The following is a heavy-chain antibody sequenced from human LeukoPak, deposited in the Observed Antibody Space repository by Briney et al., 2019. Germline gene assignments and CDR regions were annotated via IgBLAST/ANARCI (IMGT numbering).Heavy chain of an antibody. CDR3: ARNLPAADY. V-gene: IGHV3-48*04. CDR2: LSTTSLIV. Sequence: GGSLRLSCATSGFAFSSYSMNWVRQTPGKGLEWVTYLSTTSLIVFYADSVKGRFTISRDNAKNSLYLQMNSLRSEDTAVYYCARNLPAADYWGQGTLVTVSS. D-gene: IGHD2-2*01. CDR1: GFAFSSYS. J-gene: IGHJ4*02.